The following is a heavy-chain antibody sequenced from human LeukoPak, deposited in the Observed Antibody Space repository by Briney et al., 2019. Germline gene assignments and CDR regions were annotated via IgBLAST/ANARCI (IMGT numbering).Heavy chain of an antibody. V-gene: IGHV3-15*01. CDR2: VKKKSDGGTM. CDR3: TSHAWFDP. Sequence: PGGSLRLSCAASGFTFSSYGMHWVRQAPGKGLEWIGRVKKKSDGGTMDYAAPVKGRFTISRDDSKNMLFLQMNSLKTEDTAVYYCTSHAWFDPWGQGTLVTVSS. CDR1: GFTFSSYG. J-gene: IGHJ5*02.